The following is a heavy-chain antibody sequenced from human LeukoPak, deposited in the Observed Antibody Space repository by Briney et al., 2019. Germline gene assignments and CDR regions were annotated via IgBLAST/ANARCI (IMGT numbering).Heavy chain of an antibody. V-gene: IGHV4-34*01. CDR1: GGSFSGYY. J-gene: IGHJ4*02. CDR2: INHRGSN. CDR3: ARDLIVPDAMTGSGSYSTDY. D-gene: IGHD3-10*01. Sequence: SSETLSLTCAVYGGSFSGYYWSWIRQAPGKGLEWIGEINHRGSNNYNPSLKSRVTISVDTSKNQFSLKLSSVTAADTAVYYCARDLIVPDAMTGSGSYSTDYWGQGTLATVSS.